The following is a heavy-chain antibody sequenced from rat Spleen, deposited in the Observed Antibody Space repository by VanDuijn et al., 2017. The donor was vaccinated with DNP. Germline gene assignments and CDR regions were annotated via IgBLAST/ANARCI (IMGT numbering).Heavy chain of an antibody. CDR2: ISYDSHIT. J-gene: IGHJ2*01. CDR1: GFTFRDSN. CDR3: AKDPRVVDY. D-gene: IGHD1-4*01. V-gene: IGHV5-7*01. Sequence: EVQLVESGGGLVQPGRSLKLSCAASGFTFRDSNMAWVRQAPEKGLEWVATISYDSHITNYRDSVKGRFTISRDNAKSTLYLQMDSMRSEDTATDYCAKDPRVVDYWGQGVMFTVSS.